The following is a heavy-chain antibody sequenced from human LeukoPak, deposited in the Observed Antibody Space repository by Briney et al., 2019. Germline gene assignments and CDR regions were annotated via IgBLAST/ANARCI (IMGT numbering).Heavy chain of an antibody. CDR3: ARVVVAGTKYYYYYYGMDV. D-gene: IGHD6-19*01. J-gene: IGHJ6*02. V-gene: IGHV4-34*01. CDR2: INHSGST. Sequence: SETLSLTCAVYGGSFSGYYWSWIRQPPGKGLEWIGEINHSGSTNYNPSLKSRVTIPVDTSKNQFSLKLSSVTAADTAVYYCARVVVAGTKYYYYYYGMDVWGQGTTVTVSS. CDR1: GGSFSGYY.